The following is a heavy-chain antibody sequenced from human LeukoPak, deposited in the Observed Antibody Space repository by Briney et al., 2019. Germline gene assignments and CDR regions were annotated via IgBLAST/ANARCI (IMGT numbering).Heavy chain of an antibody. CDR2: INPNSVST. CDR3: ARDGHFDY. Sequence: ASGKVCCTASGYTFAFSDIQWLRQAPGQGLEWMGWINPNSVSTNYAQMCQCRVTITSDTSISTAYIDLSRLASCDPTVSYCARDGHFDYWGQGTLVTVSS. CDR1: GYTFAFSD. J-gene: IGHJ4*02. V-gene: IGHV1-2*02.